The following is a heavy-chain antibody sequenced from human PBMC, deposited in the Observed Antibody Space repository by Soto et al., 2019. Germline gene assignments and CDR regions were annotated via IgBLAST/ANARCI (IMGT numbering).Heavy chain of an antibody. J-gene: IGHJ4*02. CDR3: AKGALGQWLVLY. CDR2: ISYDGSNK. CDR1: GFTFSSYG. V-gene: IGHV3-30*18. Sequence: GGSLRLSCAASGFTFSSYGMHWVRQAPGKGLEWVAVISYDGSNKYYADSVKGRFTISRDNSKNTLYLQMNSLRAEDTAVYYCAKGALGQWLVLYWGQGTLVTVSS. D-gene: IGHD6-19*01.